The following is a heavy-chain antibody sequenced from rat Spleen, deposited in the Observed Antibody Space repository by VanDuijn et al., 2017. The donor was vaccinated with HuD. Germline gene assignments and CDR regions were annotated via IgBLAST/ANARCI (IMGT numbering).Heavy chain of an antibody. CDR2: ISTGGTNT. V-gene: IGHV5S13*01. CDR1: GFTFTNYD. Sequence: EVRLVESGGGLVQPGRSLKLSCAASGFTFTNYDMAWVRQAPTKGLEWIASISTGGTNTHYRGSVKGRFTISRDNAKNTQYLQMDSLRSEDTATYYCTRGYVMDAWGQGASVTVSS. CDR3: TRGYVMDA. J-gene: IGHJ4*01.